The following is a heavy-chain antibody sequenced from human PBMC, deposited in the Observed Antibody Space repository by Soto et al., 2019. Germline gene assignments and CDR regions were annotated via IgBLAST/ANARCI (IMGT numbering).Heavy chain of an antibody. CDR2: TYYRSKWYN. J-gene: IGHJ6*02. Sequence: SQTLSLTCAISGDSVSSNSAAWNWIRQSPSRGLEWLGRTYYRSKWYNDYAVSVKSRITINPDTSKNQFSLQLNSVTPEDTAVYCCERAPIFGVVSCYYGMDVWGQGTTVTVSS. V-gene: IGHV6-1*01. CDR1: GDSVSSNSAA. CDR3: ERAPIFGVVSCYYGMDV. D-gene: IGHD3-3*01.